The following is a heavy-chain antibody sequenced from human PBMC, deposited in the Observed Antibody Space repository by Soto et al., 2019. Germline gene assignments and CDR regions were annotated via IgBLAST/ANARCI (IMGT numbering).Heavy chain of an antibody. CDR3: AKVVSPELGNDFDS. V-gene: IGHV3-23*01. CDR1: GFTFRNYA. CDR2: ISNSFSEGNT. D-gene: IGHD1-1*01. J-gene: IGHJ4*02. Sequence: GGSLRLSCTASGFTFRNYAMNWVRQAPGKGLERVSAISNSFSEGNTHYADSVKGRFTISRDNDKNTVFLEMTSLRAEDTAVYYCAKVVSPELGNDFDSWGQGTLVTVSS.